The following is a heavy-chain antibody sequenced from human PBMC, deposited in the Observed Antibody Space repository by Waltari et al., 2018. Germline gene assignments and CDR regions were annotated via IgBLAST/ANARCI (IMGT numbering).Heavy chain of an antibody. CDR1: GGSFIGYY. Sequence: QVQLQQSRAGLLKPSETLSLPCAVYGGSFIGYYWSWIRQPPGKGLEWIGEINHSGSTNYNPSLKSRVTISVDTSNNQFSLKLSSVTAADTAVYYCAIRYYDSSGYYYAHGWFDPWGQGTLVTVSS. CDR3: AIRYYDSSGYYYAHGWFDP. CDR2: INHSGST. V-gene: IGHV4-34*01. J-gene: IGHJ5*02. D-gene: IGHD3-22*01.